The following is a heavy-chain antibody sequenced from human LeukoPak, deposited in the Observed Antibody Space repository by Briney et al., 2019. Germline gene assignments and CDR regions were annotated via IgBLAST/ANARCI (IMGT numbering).Heavy chain of an antibody. CDR3: AREGYSYGCSLDY. V-gene: IGHV4-39*07. D-gene: IGHD5-18*01. CDR2: IYYSGST. Sequence: PSETLSLTCTVSGGSISSSSYYWGWIRQPPGKGLEWIGSIYYSGSTYYNPSLKSRVTISVDTSKNQFSLKLSSVTAADTAVYYCAREGYSYGCSLDYWGQGTLVTVSS. CDR1: GGSISSSSYY. J-gene: IGHJ4*02.